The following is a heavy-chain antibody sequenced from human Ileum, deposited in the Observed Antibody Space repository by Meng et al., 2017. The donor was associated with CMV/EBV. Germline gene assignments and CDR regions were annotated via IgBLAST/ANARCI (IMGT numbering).Heavy chain of an antibody. CDR3: VGLLTGYNSHH. CDR1: GFTFSDAA. CDR2: VSGDGGSA. D-gene: IGHD3-9*01. J-gene: IGHJ5*02. V-gene: IGHV3-23*01. Sequence: EVQLXXXXXGLVXPXXXLSVSCAASGFTFSDAAMSWIRQAPGKGLQWVSAVSGDGGSAVYADFMKDRFTISRDNSKNTVYLQMNSLRAEDTAVYYCVGLLTGYNSHHWGQGTLVTVSS.